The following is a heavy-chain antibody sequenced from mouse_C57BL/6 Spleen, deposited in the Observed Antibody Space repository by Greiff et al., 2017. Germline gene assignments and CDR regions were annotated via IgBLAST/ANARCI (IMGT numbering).Heavy chain of an antibody. CDR2: IYPGGGDT. D-gene: IGHD2-4*01. Sequence: VQLQESGPELVKPGASVKISCKASGYAFSSSWMNWVKQRPGKGLEWIGRIYPGGGDTNYNGKFKGKATLTADKSSSTAYMQLSSLTSEDSAVXFCARGGDYDASFAYWGQGTLVTVSA. J-gene: IGHJ3*01. V-gene: IGHV1-82*01. CDR1: GYAFSSSW. CDR3: ARGGDYDASFAY.